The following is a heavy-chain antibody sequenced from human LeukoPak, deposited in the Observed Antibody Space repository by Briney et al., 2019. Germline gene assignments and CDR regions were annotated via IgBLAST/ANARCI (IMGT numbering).Heavy chain of an antibody. V-gene: IGHV1-2*06. CDR3: ARGTYYYDSSGYYSLEY. CDR1: GYTFTGYY. D-gene: IGHD3-22*01. CDR2: INPNSGGT. J-gene: IGHJ4*02. Sequence: ASVKVSCKASGYTFTGYYMHWVRQAPGQGLEWMGRINPNSGGTNYAQKFRGRVTMTRDTSISTAYMELSRLRSDGTAVYYCARGTYYYDSSGYYSLEYWGQGTLVTVSS.